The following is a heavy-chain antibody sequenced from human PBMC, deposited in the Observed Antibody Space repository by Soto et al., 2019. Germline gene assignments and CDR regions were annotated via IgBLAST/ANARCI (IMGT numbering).Heavy chain of an antibody. CDR2: ISGSGGST. Sequence: PGGSLRLSCAASGFTFSSYAMSWVRQAPGKGLEWVSAISGSGGSTYYADSVKGRFTISRDNSKNTLYPQMNSLRAEDTAVYYCAKVSSSWTGYFDYWGQGTLVTVSS. CDR1: GFTFSSYA. CDR3: AKVSSSWTGYFDY. D-gene: IGHD6-13*01. J-gene: IGHJ4*02. V-gene: IGHV3-23*01.